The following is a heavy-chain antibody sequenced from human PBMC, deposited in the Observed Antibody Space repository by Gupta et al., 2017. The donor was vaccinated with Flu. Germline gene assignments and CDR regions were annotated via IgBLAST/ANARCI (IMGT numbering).Heavy chain of an antibody. Sequence: QVQLQESGPGLVKPSQTLSLTCTVSGGSISSGGYYWSWIRQHPGKGLEWIGYIYYSGSTYYNPSLKSRVTISVDTSKNQFSLKLSSVTAADTAVYYCSSEKWLRGQTDAFDIWGQGTMVTVSS. D-gene: IGHD3-22*01. CDR2: IYYSGST. CDR1: GGSISSGGYY. J-gene: IGHJ3*02. V-gene: IGHV4-31*03. CDR3: SSEKWLRGQTDAFDI.